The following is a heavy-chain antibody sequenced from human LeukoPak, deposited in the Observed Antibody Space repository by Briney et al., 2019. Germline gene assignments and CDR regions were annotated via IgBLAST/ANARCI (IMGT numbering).Heavy chain of an antibody. CDR1: GYTLTELS. CDR2: FDPEDGET. Sequence: ASVKVSCKVSGYTLTELSMHWVRQAPGKGLEWMGGFDPEDGETIYAQKFQGRVTMTEDTSTDTAYMELSSLRSEDTAVYYCARGLAAASTGRRFLNQGQRGGYYSDCWGQGTLVTVSS. D-gene: IGHD6-13*01. V-gene: IGHV1-24*01. J-gene: IGHJ4*02. CDR3: ARGLAAASTGRRFLNQGQRGGYYSDC.